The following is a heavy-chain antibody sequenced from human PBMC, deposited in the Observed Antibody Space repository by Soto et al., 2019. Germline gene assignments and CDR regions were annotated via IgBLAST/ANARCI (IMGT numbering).Heavy chain of an antibody. CDR3: AKDMRRWLQSTPTRFDY. CDR1: GFTFSDYV. V-gene: IGHV3-30*02. J-gene: IGHJ4*02. Sequence: PGGSLSLSCTASGFTFSDYVMSWVRQAPGKGLEWVSVISDDGSNTFYADSVKGRFTISRDNSKNTLYLQMNSLRAEDTAVYYCAKDMRRWLQSTPTRFDYWGQGTLVTVSS. CDR2: ISDDGSNT. D-gene: IGHD5-12*01.